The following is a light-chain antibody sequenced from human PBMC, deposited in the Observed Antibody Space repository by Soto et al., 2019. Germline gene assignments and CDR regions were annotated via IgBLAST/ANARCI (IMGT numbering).Light chain of an antibody. J-gene: IGLJ1*01. CDR1: RSDVGAYNY. CDR2: EVS. CDR3: TSFTSSITDV. Sequence: QSVLTQPASVSGSPGQSITISCTGTRSDVGAYNYVSWYQQHPGKAPKVIIYEVSYRPAGVSSRFSGSKSGNTAYLTISGLQTEDEADYYCTSFTSSITDVFGTGTKVTVL. V-gene: IGLV2-14*03.